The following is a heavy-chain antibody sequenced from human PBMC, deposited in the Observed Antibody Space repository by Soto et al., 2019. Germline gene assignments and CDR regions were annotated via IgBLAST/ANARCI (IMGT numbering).Heavy chain of an antibody. CDR3: ARDVYYDLWSGFHTHPYYFDD. CDR1: GFTFSRHT. Sequence: QVQLVESGGGVVQPGRSLRLSCAASGFTFSRHTMHWVRQAPGKGLEWVAAISDDGSNTYYADSVKGRFTISRDNSKNTLYLKMNSLSSEDTAVQHCARDVYYDLWSGFHTHPYYFDDWGKGTLVTVSS. CDR2: ISDDGSNT. V-gene: IGHV3-30-3*01. J-gene: IGHJ4*02. D-gene: IGHD3-3*01.